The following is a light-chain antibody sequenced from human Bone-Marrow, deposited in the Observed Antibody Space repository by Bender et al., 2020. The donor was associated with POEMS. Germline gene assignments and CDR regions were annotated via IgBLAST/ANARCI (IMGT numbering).Light chain of an antibody. J-gene: IGLJ3*02. Sequence: QSALTQPASVSGSPGQSITISCTGSTSDIGGYDYVSWYQQHPGKAPKLIIFDVYNRPSGISDRFSGSKSGITASLTISGLRAEDEADYYCCSFARSRSFVFGGGTKLTVL. CDR2: DVY. V-gene: IGLV2-14*03. CDR3: CSFARSRSFV. CDR1: TSDIGGYDY.